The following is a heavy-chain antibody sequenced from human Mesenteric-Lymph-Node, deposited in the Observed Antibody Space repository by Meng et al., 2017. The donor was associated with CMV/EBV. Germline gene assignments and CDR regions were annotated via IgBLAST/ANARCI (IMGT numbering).Heavy chain of an antibody. V-gene: IGHV4-59*01. CDR3: ARDVRYYDSSGYTYFDY. CDR1: GGSIRNDY. D-gene: IGHD3-22*01. CDR2: IYHSGST. J-gene: IGHJ4*02. Sequence: GGSIRNDYWTWSRQPPGKGLEWIGYIYHSGSTNYNPSLKSRVTISVDTSRNQFSLKLTSVTAADTAVYYCARDVRYYDSSGYTYFDYWGQGTLVTVSS.